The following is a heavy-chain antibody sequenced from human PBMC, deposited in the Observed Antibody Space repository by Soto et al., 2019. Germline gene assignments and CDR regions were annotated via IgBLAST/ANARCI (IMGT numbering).Heavy chain of an antibody. CDR1: GGTFSSYT. CDR2: IIPIFGIA. Sequence: QVQLVQSGAEVKKPGSSVKVSCKASGGTFSSYTISWVRQAPGQGLEWMERIIPIFGIANYAQKFQGRVTITADKTTSTAYMQLSSLRAEDTAVYSCARAAVVPAAHDFDVWGQGTLVAVSA. D-gene: IGHD2-2*01. V-gene: IGHV1-69*02. J-gene: IGHJ4*02. CDR3: ARAAVVPAAHDFDV.